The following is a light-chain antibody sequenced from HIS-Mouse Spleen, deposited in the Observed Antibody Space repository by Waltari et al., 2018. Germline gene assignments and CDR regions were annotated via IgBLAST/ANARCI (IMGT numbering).Light chain of an antibody. CDR3: QQYYSTPYT. CDR1: QSVLYSSNNKNY. CDR2: LAS. V-gene: IGKV4-1*01. Sequence: DIVMTQSPDSLAVSLGERATINCKSSQSVLYSSNNKNYLAWYQQKPGQPPKLLIYLASTRESGVPDRFSGSGSGTDFTLTISSLQAEDVAVYYCQQYYSTPYTFGLGTKLEIK. J-gene: IGKJ2*01.